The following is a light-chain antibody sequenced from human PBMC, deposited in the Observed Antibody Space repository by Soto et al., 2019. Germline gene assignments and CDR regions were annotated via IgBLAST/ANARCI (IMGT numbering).Light chain of an antibody. V-gene: IGKV1-33*01. Sequence: DIQMTQSPSSLSASVGDRVTITCQASQDISNYLNWYQQKPGKAPKLLIYDASQLETGVPSRFSGSGSATDFTFPISSLQPEDIATYYCQQYDNLPPYTFGQGTKLEI. CDR2: DAS. CDR3: QQYDNLPPYT. J-gene: IGKJ2*01. CDR1: QDISNY.